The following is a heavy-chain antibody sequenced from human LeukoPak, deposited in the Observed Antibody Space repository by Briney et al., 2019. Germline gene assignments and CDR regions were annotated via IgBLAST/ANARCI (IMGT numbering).Heavy chain of an antibody. Sequence: ASVKVSCKASGYTFTSYGISWVRQAPGQGLEWMGWISAYNGNTNYAQKLQGRVTMTTDTSTSIAYMELRSLRSDDTAVYYCASQTCSSSSLWAFDIWGQGTMVTVSS. CDR1: GYTFTSYG. J-gene: IGHJ3*02. V-gene: IGHV1-18*01. D-gene: IGHD6-6*01. CDR3: ASQTCSSSSLWAFDI. CDR2: ISAYNGNT.